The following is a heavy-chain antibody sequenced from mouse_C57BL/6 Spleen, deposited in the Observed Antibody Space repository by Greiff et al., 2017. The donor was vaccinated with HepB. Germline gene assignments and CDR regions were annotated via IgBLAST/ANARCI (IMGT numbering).Heavy chain of an antibody. Sequence: EVQLQQSGAELVRPGASVKLSCTASGFNIKDYYMHWVKQRPEQGLEWIGRIDPEDGDTEYAPKFQGKATMTADTSSNTAYLQRSSLTSEDTAVYYCTTGYYGSSYYFDYWGQGTTLTVSS. CDR1: GFNIKDYY. D-gene: IGHD1-1*01. CDR2: IDPEDGDT. J-gene: IGHJ2*01. CDR3: TTGYYGSSYYFDY. V-gene: IGHV14-1*01.